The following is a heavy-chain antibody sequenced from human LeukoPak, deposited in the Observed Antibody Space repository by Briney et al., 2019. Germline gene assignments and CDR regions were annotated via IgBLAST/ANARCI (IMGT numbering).Heavy chain of an antibody. CDR2: IYHSGST. J-gene: IGHJ6*03. CDR3: ARSSFYYYMDV. CDR1: GDSFTSVTDY. V-gene: IGHV4-30-2*01. Sequence: SETLSLTCTVSGDSFTSVTDYWAWIRQPPGKGLEWIGYIYHSGSTYYNPSLKSRVTISVDRSKNQFSLKLSSVTAADTAVYYCARSSFYYYMDVWGKGTTVTVSS.